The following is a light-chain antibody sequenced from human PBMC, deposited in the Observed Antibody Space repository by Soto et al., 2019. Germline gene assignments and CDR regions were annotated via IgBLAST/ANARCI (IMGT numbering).Light chain of an antibody. J-gene: IGKJ5*01. V-gene: IGKV3D-20*02. CDR2: GAS. CDR1: QSVSSSY. Sequence: PGEIVTLSCMASQSVSSSYLTWYQQKPGQAPRLLIYGASTRATSIPARFSGSGSGTDFTLTISSLEPEDFAVYYCQQRSNWPITFGQGTRLEIK. CDR3: QQRSNWPIT.